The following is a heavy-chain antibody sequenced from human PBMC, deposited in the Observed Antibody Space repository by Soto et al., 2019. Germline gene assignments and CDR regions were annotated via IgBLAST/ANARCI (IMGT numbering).Heavy chain of an antibody. CDR2: ISAYNGNT. J-gene: IGHJ3*02. Sequence: APVKVSCKASCYTFSSYCFSWVRQAPGQGLEWMGWISAYNGNTNYAQKLQGRVTMTTDTSTSTAYMELRSLRSDDTAVYYCARDIQLWLLSGAFDIWGQGTMVTVSS. V-gene: IGHV1-18*01. D-gene: IGHD5-18*01. CDR3: ARDIQLWLLSGAFDI. CDR1: CYTFSSYC.